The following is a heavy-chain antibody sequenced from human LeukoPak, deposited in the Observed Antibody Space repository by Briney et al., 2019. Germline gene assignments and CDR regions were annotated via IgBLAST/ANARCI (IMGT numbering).Heavy chain of an antibody. CDR2: IYYSGST. J-gene: IGHJ6*03. D-gene: IGHD5-24*01. CDR3: ARRWYGAYAYYYMDV. Sequence: NPSETLSLTCTVSGGSISSSSYYWGWIRQPPGKGLEWIGSIYYSGSTYYNPSLKTRVTISVDTSKNQFSLKQSSVTAADTAVYYCARRWYGAYAYYYMDVWGKGTTVTISS. CDR1: GGSISSSSYY. V-gene: IGHV4-39*01.